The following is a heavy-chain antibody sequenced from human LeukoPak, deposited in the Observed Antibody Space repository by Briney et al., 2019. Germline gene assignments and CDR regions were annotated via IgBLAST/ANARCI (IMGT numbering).Heavy chain of an antibody. J-gene: IGHJ4*02. Sequence: GGSLRLSCAASGFTFSSYAMSWVRQAPGKGLEWVSAISGSGGSTYYADSVKGRFTISRDNSKNTLYLQMNSLRAEDTAVYYCAKRAAICSGGSCYLGYFDYWGQGTLVTVSS. CDR1: GFTFSSYA. V-gene: IGHV3-23*01. CDR2: ISGSGGST. CDR3: AKRAAICSGGSCYLGYFDY. D-gene: IGHD2-15*01.